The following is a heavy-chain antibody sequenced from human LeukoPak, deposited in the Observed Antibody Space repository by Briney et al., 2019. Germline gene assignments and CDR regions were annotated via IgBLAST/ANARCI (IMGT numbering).Heavy chain of an antibody. J-gene: IGHJ6*03. V-gene: IGHV3-30*04. CDR3: TTRGSSPGYYYYYMDV. CDR2: ISYDGSNK. D-gene: IGHD6-6*01. Sequence: GGSLRPSCAASGFTFSSYAMHWVRQAPGKGLEWVAVISYDGSNKYYADSVKGRFTISRDNSKNTLYLQMNSLKTEDTAVYYCTTRGSSPGYYYYYMDVWGKGTTVTVSS. CDR1: GFTFSSYA.